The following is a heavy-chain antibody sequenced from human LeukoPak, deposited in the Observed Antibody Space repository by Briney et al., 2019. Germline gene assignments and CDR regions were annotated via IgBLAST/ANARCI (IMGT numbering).Heavy chain of an antibody. CDR2: IFNSGTST. V-gene: IGHV3-23*01. CDR3: AKDMYGDFGGVDY. CDR1: GFTFSTYA. J-gene: IGHJ4*02. D-gene: IGHD4-17*01. Sequence: PGGSLRLSCAASGFTFSTYAMTWVRQAPGKGLEWVSVIFNSGTSTYYADSVKGRFTISRDNSKNTLHLQMSSLRAEDTAVYYCAKDMYGDFGGVDYWGQGTLVTVSS.